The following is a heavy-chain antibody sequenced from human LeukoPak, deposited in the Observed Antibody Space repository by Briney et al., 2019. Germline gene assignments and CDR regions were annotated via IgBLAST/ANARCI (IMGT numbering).Heavy chain of an antibody. CDR1: GGSFSGYH. D-gene: IGHD3-22*01. CDR2: INYGGST. V-gene: IGHV4-34*01. CDR3: ARRYGDYYS. J-gene: IGHJ4*02. Sequence: PSETLSLTCAVYGGSFSGYHWNWIRQAPGKGLEWIGEINYGGSTNYNPSLKSRVTISVDTSKNQFSLKLTSVTAADTAVYYCARRYGDYYSWGQGNLVTVSS.